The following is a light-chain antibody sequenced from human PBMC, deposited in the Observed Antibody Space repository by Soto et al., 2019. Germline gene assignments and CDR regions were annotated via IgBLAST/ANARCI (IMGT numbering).Light chain of an antibody. J-gene: IGLJ1*01. CDR1: SSNIGRNF. Sequence: QSVLTQPPSASGTPGQRVTISCSGSSSNIGRNFVTWYQQLPGTAPKLLIYSTSQRSSGVPGRFSGSKSGASASLSISGLQSEDEADYYCAAWDDRLDVYVFGTGTKVTVL. V-gene: IGLV1-44*01. CDR3: AAWDDRLDVYV. CDR2: STS.